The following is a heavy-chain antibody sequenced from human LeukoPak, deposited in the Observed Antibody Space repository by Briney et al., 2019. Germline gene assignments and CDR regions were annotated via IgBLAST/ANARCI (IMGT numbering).Heavy chain of an antibody. Sequence: SETLSLTCVVSGGSINSGDYYWSWIRQHPGKGLEWIGYIYYTGTTDYNPSLKSRVTISIDTSNNQFALRLRSVTAAATAVYYCARGQMELPLLGWIDPRGQGTLVTVSS. D-gene: IGHD1-7*01. V-gene: IGHV4-31*02. CDR1: GGSINSGDYY. CDR3: ARGQMELPLLGWIDP. CDR2: IYYTGTT. J-gene: IGHJ5*02.